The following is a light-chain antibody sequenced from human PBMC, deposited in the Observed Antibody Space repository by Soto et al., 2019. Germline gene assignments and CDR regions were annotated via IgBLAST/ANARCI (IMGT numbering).Light chain of an antibody. J-gene: IGKJ2*01. CDR1: QSISRW. V-gene: IGKV1-5*03. CDR2: KAS. CDR3: QHYSGSYT. Sequence: DIQMTQSPSALSASVGDRVTITCRASQSISRWLAWYQQKQGKAPKLLIYKASSLEGGVPSRFSGSGSGTDFTLTLIRPHSDYVATFYCQHYSGSYTFGQGIKME.